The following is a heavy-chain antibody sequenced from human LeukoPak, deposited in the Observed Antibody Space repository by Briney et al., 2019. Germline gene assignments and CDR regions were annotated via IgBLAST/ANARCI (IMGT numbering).Heavy chain of an antibody. Sequence: GASVKVSCKASGYTFTSYDINWVRQATGQGLEWMGWMNPNSGNTGYAQKFQGRVTITRNTSISTAYMELSSLRSEDTAVYYCARGPTYYDFWSGYYPWGQGTPVTVSS. CDR3: ARGPTYYDFWSGYYP. V-gene: IGHV1-8*03. J-gene: IGHJ5*02. CDR1: GYTFTSYD. CDR2: MNPNSGNT. D-gene: IGHD3-3*01.